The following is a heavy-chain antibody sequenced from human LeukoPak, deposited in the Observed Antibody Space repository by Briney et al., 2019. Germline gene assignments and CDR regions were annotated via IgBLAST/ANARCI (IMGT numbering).Heavy chain of an antibody. CDR3: ASIGSYYDFWSGYSGY. D-gene: IGHD3-3*01. J-gene: IGHJ4*02. CDR1: GFTFSSYS. CDR2: ISSSSSTI. Sequence: PGGSLRLSCAASGFTFSSYSMNWVRQAPGKGREWVSYISSSSSTIYYADSVKGRFTISRDNAKNSLYLQMNSLRAEDTAVYYCASIGSYYDFWSGYSGYWGQGTLVTVSS. V-gene: IGHV3-48*01.